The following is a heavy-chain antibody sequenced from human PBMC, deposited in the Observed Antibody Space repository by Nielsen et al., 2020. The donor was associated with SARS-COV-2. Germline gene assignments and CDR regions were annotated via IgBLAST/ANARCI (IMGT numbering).Heavy chain of an antibody. V-gene: IGHV3-23*01. Sequence: GESLKISCTVSGFTFGTYTISWVRQPPGKGLQWVAGILGSGAATFYADSVKGRFTVSRDNSKNTLYLQMNSLRAEDTAVYYCARVSGSSPQFDYYYYGMDVWGQGTTVTVSS. J-gene: IGHJ6*02. CDR1: GFTFGTYT. CDR2: ILGSGAAT. D-gene: IGHD3-10*01. CDR3: ARVSGSSPQFDYYYYGMDV.